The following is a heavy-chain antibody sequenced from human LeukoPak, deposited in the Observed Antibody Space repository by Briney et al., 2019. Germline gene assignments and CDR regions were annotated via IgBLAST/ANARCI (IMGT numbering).Heavy chain of an antibody. V-gene: IGHV1-2*02. CDR1: GYTFTGYY. D-gene: IGHD1-26*01. Sequence: ASVKVSCKASGYTFTGYYMHWVRQAPGQGLEWMGWINPNSGGTNYAQKFQGRVTMTRDTSISTAYMELSGLRSDDTAVYYCARDISKVGATHVDYWGQGTLVTVSS. CDR2: INPNSGGT. CDR3: ARDISKVGATHVDY. J-gene: IGHJ4*02.